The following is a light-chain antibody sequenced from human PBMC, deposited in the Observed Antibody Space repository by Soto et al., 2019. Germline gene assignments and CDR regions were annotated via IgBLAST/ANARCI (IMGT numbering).Light chain of an antibody. Sequence: QSALTQPASVSGSPGQSITISCTGTSSDVGGYNYVSWYQHHPGKAPKLMIYEVSNRPSGVSNRFSGSKSGNTASLTISGLQAEDEADYYCSLYTSSSPLVFGTGTKVTVL. V-gene: IGLV2-14*01. CDR3: SLYTSSSPLV. J-gene: IGLJ1*01. CDR2: EVS. CDR1: SSDVGGYNY.